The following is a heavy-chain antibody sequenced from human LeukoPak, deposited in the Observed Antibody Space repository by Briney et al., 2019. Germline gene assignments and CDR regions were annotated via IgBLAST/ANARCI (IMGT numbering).Heavy chain of an antibody. V-gene: IGHV4-34*01. D-gene: IGHD2-21*02. CDR2: INHSGST. Sequence: SETLSLTCAVYGGSFSGYYWSWIRQPPGKGLEWIGEINHSGSTNYNPSLKSRVTISVDTSKNQFSLKLSSVTAADTAVYYCARGFVVVTLLPHENWFDPWGQGTLVTVSS. CDR3: ARGFVVVTLLPHENWFDP. J-gene: IGHJ5*02. CDR1: GGSFSGYY.